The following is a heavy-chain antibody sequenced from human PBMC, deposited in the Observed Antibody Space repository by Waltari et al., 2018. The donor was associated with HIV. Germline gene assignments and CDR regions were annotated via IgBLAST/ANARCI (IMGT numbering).Heavy chain of an antibody. CDR1: GYTFTRSL. CDR2: INPSGGYT. Sequence: QVQLVQSGAEVKKPGASVKVSCKAAGYTFTRSLIHWVRQAPGQGLEWMGIINPSGGYTSYAQKFQGRVTMTRDTSTSTVYMELSSLRSDDAAVYYCARVAYSSSWTPPFDYWGQGTLVTVSS. CDR3: ARVAYSSSWTPPFDY. D-gene: IGHD6-13*01. V-gene: IGHV1-46*01. J-gene: IGHJ4*02.